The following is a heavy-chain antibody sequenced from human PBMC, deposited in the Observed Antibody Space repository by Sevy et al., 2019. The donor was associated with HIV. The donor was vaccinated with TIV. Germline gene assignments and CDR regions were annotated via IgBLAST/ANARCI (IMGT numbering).Heavy chain of an antibody. Sequence: SETLSLTCTVSGFSISSDYYWGWIRQPPGKGLEWIGGIYDGGSTSYNPSLKSRVTISIDTSKNQFSLKLSSVTAADTAVYYCARDYYGSGSYYEFVYWGQGTLVTVSS. V-gene: IGHV4-38-2*02. D-gene: IGHD3-10*01. CDR1: GFSISSDYY. J-gene: IGHJ4*02. CDR2: IYDGGST. CDR3: ARDYYGSGSYYEFVY.